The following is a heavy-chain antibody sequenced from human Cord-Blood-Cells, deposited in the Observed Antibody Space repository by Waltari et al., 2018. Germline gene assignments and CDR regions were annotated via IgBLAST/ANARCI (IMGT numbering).Heavy chain of an antibody. J-gene: IGHJ4*02. V-gene: IGHV1-69*01. CDR1: GGTFSSYA. Sequence: QVQLVQSGAEVKKPGSSVKVSCKASGGTFSSYAISWVRQAPGQGLEWMGGVIPIVGTANDAQKFKGRVTITADESTRTAYMELSSLRSEDTAVYYCARDTPLYYDSSGYDYWGQGTLVTVSS. D-gene: IGHD3-22*01. CDR2: VIPIVGTA. CDR3: ARDTPLYYDSSGYDY.